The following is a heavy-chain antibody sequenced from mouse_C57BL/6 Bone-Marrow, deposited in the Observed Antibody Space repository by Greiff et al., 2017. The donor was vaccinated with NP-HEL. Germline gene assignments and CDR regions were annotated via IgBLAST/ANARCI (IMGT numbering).Heavy chain of an antibody. CDR2: INPSSGYT. V-gene: IGHV1-4*01. CDR3: ARLLWPRYFDV. D-gene: IGHD2-1*01. Sequence: VQLQQSGAELARPGASVKMSCKASGYTFTSYTMHWVKQRPGQGLEWIGYINPSSGYTKYNQRFQDKATLTADKASSTAYMNLSSLTSEDSPFYYCARLLWPRYFDVWGTGTTVTVSS. CDR1: GYTFTSYT. J-gene: IGHJ1*03.